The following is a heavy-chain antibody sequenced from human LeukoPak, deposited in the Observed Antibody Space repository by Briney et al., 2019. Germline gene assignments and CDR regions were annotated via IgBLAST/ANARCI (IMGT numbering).Heavy chain of an antibody. CDR3: ARGMGGYGGYDY. V-gene: IGHV3-66*01. D-gene: IGHD5-12*01. Sequence: PGGSLRLSCAASGFTFSDYYMSWVRQAPGKGLEWVSVIYSGGGSYYADSVKGRFTISRDNSKNTVYLQMNSLRVEDTAVYYCARGMGGYGGYDYWGQGTLVTVSS. CDR2: IYSGGGS. CDR1: GFTFSDYY. J-gene: IGHJ4*02.